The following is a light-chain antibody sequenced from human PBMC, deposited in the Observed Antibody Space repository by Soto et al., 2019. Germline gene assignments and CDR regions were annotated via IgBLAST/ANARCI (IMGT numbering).Light chain of an antibody. CDR3: QSYDSSAPVV. CDR1: SGNIASSY. J-gene: IGLJ2*01. Sequence: NFMLTQPHSVSESPGKTVTISCTRSSGNIASSYVQWYQHRPGSAPTTVIYEDNQRPSGVPDRFSGSIDSSSNSASLTISGLKTEGEADYYCQSYDSSAPVVFGGGTKVTVL. V-gene: IGLV6-57*04. CDR2: EDN.